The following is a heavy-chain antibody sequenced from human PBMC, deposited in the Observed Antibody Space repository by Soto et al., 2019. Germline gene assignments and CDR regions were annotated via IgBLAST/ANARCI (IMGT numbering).Heavy chain of an antibody. CDR3: ASGPVYYGSGSYAFDI. D-gene: IGHD3-10*01. CDR2: INSDGSST. CDR1: GFTFSSYW. J-gene: IGHJ3*02. V-gene: IGHV3-74*01. Sequence: GESLKISCAASGFTFSSYWMHWVRQAPGKGLVWVSRINSDGSSTSYADSVKGRFTISRDNAKNTLYLQMNSLRAEDTAVYYCASGPVYYGSGSYAFDIWGQGTMVTVSS.